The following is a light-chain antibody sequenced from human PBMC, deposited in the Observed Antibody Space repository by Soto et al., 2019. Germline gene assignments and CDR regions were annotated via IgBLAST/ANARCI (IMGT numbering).Light chain of an antibody. CDR3: QQTYSTPQP. V-gene: IGKV1-39*01. CDR2: IAS. J-gene: IGKJ5*01. Sequence: DIQMTQSPSTLSASLGDRVTITCRASQSISRHLNWYQQKPGKAPKLLINIASSLQSGVPSRFGGSGSGTDFTLTISNVQPEDFATYYCQQTYSTPQPFGQGTRLEI. CDR1: QSISRH.